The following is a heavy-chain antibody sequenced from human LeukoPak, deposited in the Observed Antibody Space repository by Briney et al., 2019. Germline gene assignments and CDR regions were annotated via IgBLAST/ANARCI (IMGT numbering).Heavy chain of an antibody. J-gene: IGHJ4*02. CDR1: GFTFSSYG. CDR2: ISYDGSNK. V-gene: IGHV3-30*03. CDR3: AAQQQWLVPGN. D-gene: IGHD6-19*01. Sequence: GGSLRLSCAASGFTFSSYGMHWVRQAPGKGLEWVAVISYDGSNKYYADSVKGRFTISRDNSKNTLYLQMNSLRAEDTAVYYCAAQQQWLVPGNWGQGTLVTVSS.